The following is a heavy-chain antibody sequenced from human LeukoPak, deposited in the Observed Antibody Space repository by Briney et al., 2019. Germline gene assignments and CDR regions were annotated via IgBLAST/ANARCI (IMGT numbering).Heavy chain of an antibody. V-gene: IGHV1-18*04. CDR1: GYTFTSYG. CDR2: ISAYNGNT. J-gene: IGHJ4*02. Sequence: ASVKVSCKASGYTFTSYGISWVRQAPGQGLEWMGWISAYNGNTNYAQKLQGRVTMTTDTSTSTAYMELRSLRSDDTAVYYCARGGDIVVVVAATNPLYFDYWGQGTLVTVSS. D-gene: IGHD2-15*01. CDR3: ARGGDIVVVVAATNPLYFDY.